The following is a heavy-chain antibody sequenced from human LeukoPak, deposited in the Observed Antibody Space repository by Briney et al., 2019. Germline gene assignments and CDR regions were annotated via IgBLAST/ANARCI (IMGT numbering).Heavy chain of an antibody. Sequence: PGGSLRLSCAASGFTFSSYSMNWVCQAPGKGLEWVSYISSSSSTIYYADSVKGRFTISRDNAKNSLYLQMNSLRAEDTAVYYCARDHDYDSSGYYYSWGQGTLVTVSS. CDR1: GFTFSSYS. J-gene: IGHJ4*02. D-gene: IGHD3-22*01. CDR3: ARDHDYDSSGYYYS. CDR2: ISSSSSTI. V-gene: IGHV3-48*01.